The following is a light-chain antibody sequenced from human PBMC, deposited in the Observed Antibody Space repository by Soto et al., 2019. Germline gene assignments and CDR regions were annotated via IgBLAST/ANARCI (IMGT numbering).Light chain of an antibody. CDR2: EVT. CDR3: CSFTSGNTAYV. V-gene: IGLV2-14*01. CDR1: SSDVGGYNY. Sequence: QSPLTQPGSVSGSPGQSITISCTGTSSDVGGYNYVSWYQQHPGKAPKLMIYEVTNRPSGVSSRFSGSKSGNTASLTISGLQAEDEADYYCCSFTSGNTAYVFGTGTNVTVL. J-gene: IGLJ1*01.